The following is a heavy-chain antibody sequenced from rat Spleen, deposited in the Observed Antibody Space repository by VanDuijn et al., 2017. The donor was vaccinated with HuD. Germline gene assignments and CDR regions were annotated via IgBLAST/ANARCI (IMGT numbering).Heavy chain of an antibody. Sequence: QVQLKESGPGLVQPSQTLSLTCTVSGFSLSRHGVIWVRQPPGKGLEWMGVIWGNGNTNYTSALKSRLSISRDTSKSQVFLEMNSLQTEDIATYYCVREWGHNNSGYFDHWGQGVMVTVSS. J-gene: IGHJ2*01. CDR3: VREWGHNNSGYFDH. D-gene: IGHD1-10*01. CDR1: GFSLSRHG. CDR2: IWGNGNT. V-gene: IGHV2-13*01.